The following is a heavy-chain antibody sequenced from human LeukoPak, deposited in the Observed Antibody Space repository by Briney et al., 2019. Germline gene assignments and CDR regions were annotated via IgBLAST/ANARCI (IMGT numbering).Heavy chain of an antibody. D-gene: IGHD6-19*01. CDR1: GGSFSGYV. Sequence: SETLSLTCAVYGGSFSGYVWSWVRQPPGKGLEWIGEINHSGSTNYNPSLKSRVTISVDTSKNQFSLKLSSVTAADTAVYYCARGSSGWYTIRYYFDYWGQGTLVTVSS. CDR2: INHSGST. V-gene: IGHV4-34*01. J-gene: IGHJ4*02. CDR3: ARGSSGWYTIRYYFDY.